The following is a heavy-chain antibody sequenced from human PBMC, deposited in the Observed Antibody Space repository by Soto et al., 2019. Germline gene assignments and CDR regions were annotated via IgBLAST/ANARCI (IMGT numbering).Heavy chain of an antibody. V-gene: IGHV3-72*01. CDR2: IRKKVNSYTT. Sequence: EVQLVESGGALVQPGGSLRLSCAASGFTFSDHYMDWVRQASGKGLEWVGRIRKKVNSYTTEYAASVKGRFTISRDDSKYSLYLQMNSLKMEDTALYYCVSGGTGYQLDYWGQGTLVTVSS. CDR1: GFTFSDHY. CDR3: VSGGTGYQLDY. J-gene: IGHJ4*02. D-gene: IGHD3-9*01.